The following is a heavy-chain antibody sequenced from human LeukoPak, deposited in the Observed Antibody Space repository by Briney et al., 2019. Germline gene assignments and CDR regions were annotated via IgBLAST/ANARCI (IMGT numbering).Heavy chain of an antibody. CDR3: ARAFQSLGGLSLPDY. V-gene: IGHV7-4-1*02. D-gene: IGHD3-16*02. J-gene: IGHJ4*02. CDR1: GYSFTDYA. Sequence: ASVKVSCKASGYSFTDYAMNWVRQAPGQGLEWMGWIHPSTGNPTYAQGFTGRFVFSLDTSVSTTYLQISSLKAEDTAVYFCARAFQSLGGLSLPDYWGQGTLLTVSS. CDR2: IHPSTGNP.